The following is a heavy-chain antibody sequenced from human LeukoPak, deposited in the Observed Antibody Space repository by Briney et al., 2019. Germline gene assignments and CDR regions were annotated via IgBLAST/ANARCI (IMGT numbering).Heavy chain of an antibody. CDR3: ARGPPNWGFDY. CDR2: MSPNSGNT. Sequence: ASVKVSCKASGYTFTSFDINWVPHTGQGLEWMGWMSPNSGNTGYAQKFQGRVSMTRDTSISTAYMELSSLSSEDTAVYSCARGPPNWGFDYWGQGTLVTVSS. D-gene: IGHD7-27*01. J-gene: IGHJ4*02. V-gene: IGHV1-8*01. CDR1: GYTFTSFD.